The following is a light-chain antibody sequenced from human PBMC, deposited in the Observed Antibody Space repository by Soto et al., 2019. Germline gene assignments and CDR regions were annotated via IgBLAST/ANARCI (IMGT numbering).Light chain of an antibody. Sequence: EVVLTQSPVTLSLSPGERASLSCRASQSVSNSFLAWYQQKPGQAPRLLIYGVSSRASGIPDRFFGSGSGTDFTLTFNRLEPEDFAVYYCQQYANSPITFGQGTRLEIK. CDR2: GVS. CDR1: QSVSNSF. V-gene: IGKV3-20*01. J-gene: IGKJ5*01. CDR3: QQYANSPIT.